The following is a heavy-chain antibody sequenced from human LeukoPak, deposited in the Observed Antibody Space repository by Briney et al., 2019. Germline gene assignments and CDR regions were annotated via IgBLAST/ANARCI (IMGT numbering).Heavy chain of an antibody. V-gene: IGHV3-48*01. CDR2: ISDSSSTI. Sequence: HPGGSLRLSCAASGFTFSTYNMNWVRQAPGKGLEWVSYISDSSSTIYYADSVKGRFTISRDNSKNTLYVQMNSLITEDTAVYYCARDHAEVRIFGHFDIWGQGTLVTVSS. CDR1: GFTFSTYN. CDR3: ARDHAEVRIFGHFDI. J-gene: IGHJ4*02. D-gene: IGHD2/OR15-2a*01.